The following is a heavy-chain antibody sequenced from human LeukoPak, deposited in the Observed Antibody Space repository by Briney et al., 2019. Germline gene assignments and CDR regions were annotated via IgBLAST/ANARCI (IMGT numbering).Heavy chain of an antibody. CDR3: ARREYYDSSGYR. Sequence: PSETLSLTCTVSGGSISSSSYYWGWIRQPPGKGLEWIGSIYNSGSTYYNPSLKSRVTISVDTSKNQFSLKLSSVTPADTAVYFCARREYYDSSGYRWGQGTLVTVSS. V-gene: IGHV4-39*01. D-gene: IGHD3-22*01. J-gene: IGHJ4*02. CDR1: GGSISSSSYY. CDR2: IYNSGST.